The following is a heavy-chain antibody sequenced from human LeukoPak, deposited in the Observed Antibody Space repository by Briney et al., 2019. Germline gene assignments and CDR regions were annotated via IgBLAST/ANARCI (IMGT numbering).Heavy chain of an antibody. V-gene: IGHV3-48*01. CDR1: GFTFSSYS. CDR3: ARDPPAARDAFDI. Sequence: GGSLRLSCAASGFTFSSYSMNWVRQAPGKGLEWVSYISSSSSTIYYADSVKGRFTISRDNAKNSLYLQMNSLRAEDTAAYYCARDPPAARDAFDIWGQGTMVTVSS. CDR2: ISSSSSTI. D-gene: IGHD6-6*01. J-gene: IGHJ3*02.